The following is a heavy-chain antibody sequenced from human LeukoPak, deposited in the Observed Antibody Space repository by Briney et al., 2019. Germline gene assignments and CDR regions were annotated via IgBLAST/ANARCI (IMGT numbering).Heavy chain of an antibody. CDR2: ITATSSST. J-gene: IGHJ4*02. Sequence: GGSLRLSCAASGFTFSSYGMSWVRQAPGKGLEWVSAITATSSSTHDADSVQGRFTISRDNSKNTLYLQMNSLRAEDTAVYYCARDPSSAYCLPDYWGQGTLVTVSS. CDR3: ARDPSSAYCLPDY. D-gene: IGHD3-22*01. V-gene: IGHV3-23*01. CDR1: GFTFSSYG.